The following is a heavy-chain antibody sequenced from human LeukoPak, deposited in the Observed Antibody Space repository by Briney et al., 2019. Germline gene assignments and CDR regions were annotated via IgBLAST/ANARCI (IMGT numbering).Heavy chain of an antibody. D-gene: IGHD6-19*01. CDR1: GYSISGGYY. CDR3: ARNNSNGFDF. V-gene: IGHV4-38-2*02. J-gene: IGHJ4*02. Sequence: KPSETLSLTCTVSGYSISGGYYWGWIRQPPGKGLEWIGTIFQSVSTYYNPSLKSPVTTSVHTSKNQFSLKLSSVTAADTAVYYCARNNSNGFDFWSQGTLVTVSS. CDR2: IFQSVST.